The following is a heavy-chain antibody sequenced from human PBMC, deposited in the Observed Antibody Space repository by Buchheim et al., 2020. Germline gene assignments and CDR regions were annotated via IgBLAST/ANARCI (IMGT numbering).Heavy chain of an antibody. CDR3: ARVSWNAYSGFYFDY. J-gene: IGHJ4*02. CDR1: GFTFSSYW. Sequence: EVQLVESGGGLVQPGGSLRLSCAASGFTFSSYWMSWVRPAPGKGLEWVANIKQDGSEKYYVDSVKGRFTISRDNAKHSLYLQMNSLRAEDTAVYYCARVSWNAYSGFYFDYWGQGTL. D-gene: IGHD5-12*01. CDR2: IKQDGSEK. V-gene: IGHV3-7*01.